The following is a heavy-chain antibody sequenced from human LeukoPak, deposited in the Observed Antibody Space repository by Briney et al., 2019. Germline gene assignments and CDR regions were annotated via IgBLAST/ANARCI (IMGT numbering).Heavy chain of an antibody. CDR2: VFSTGDT. CDR1: DASMSSHY. CDR3: ARGVYNYYFMDV. Sequence: AETLSLSCTGSDASMSSHYWIWVRQPPGRGLEWIGYVFSTGDTTYSPSLKSRVTISVDISENQFSLKLNSVTAADTAVYYCARGVYNYYFMDVWGRGATVTVSS. J-gene: IGHJ6*03. V-gene: IGHV4-59*11.